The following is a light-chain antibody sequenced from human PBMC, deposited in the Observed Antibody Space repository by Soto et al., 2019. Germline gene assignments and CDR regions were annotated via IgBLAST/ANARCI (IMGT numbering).Light chain of an antibody. CDR2: SNN. CDR3: AAWDDSLNGYV. J-gene: IGLJ1*01. V-gene: IGLV1-44*01. CDR1: SSNIGSNT. Sequence: QSVLTQPTSASGTPGQRVTISCSGSSSNIGSNTVNWYQQLPGTAHKLLIYSNNQRPSGVPDRFSGSKSGTSASLAISGLQSEDEADYYCAAWDDSLNGYVFGTGTKLTVL.